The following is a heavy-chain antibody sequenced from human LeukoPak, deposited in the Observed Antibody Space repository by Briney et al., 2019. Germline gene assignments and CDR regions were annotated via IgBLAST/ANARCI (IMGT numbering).Heavy chain of an antibody. CDR1: GGSFSGYY. V-gene: IGHV4-34*01. Sequence: SETLPLTCAVYGGSFSGYYWSWIRQPPGKGLEWIGEINHSGSTNYNPSLKSRVTISVDTSKNQFSLKLSSVTAADTAVYYCARDPAAGTHDAFDIWGQGTMVTVSS. CDR3: ARDPAAGTHDAFDI. J-gene: IGHJ3*02. CDR2: INHSGST. D-gene: IGHD6-13*01.